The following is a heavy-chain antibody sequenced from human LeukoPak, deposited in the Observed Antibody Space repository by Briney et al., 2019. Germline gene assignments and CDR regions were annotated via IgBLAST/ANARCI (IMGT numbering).Heavy chain of an antibody. J-gene: IGHJ2*01. Sequence: GGSLRLSCAASGFTFTSSGFHWVRQAPGKGLEWVALIWYDGSNIYYADSVKGRFTISRDNSKNTVYLQMNSLRAEDTAVYYCARAVFAGDLLTGYWYFDLWGRGTLVTVSS. V-gene: IGHV3-33*01. D-gene: IGHD1-20*01. CDR3: ARAVFAGDLLTGYWYFDL. CDR2: IWYDGSNI. CDR1: GFTFTSSG.